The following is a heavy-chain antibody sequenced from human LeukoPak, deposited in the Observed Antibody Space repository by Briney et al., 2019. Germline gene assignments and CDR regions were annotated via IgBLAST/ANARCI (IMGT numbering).Heavy chain of an antibody. V-gene: IGHV3-23*01. J-gene: IGHJ4*02. D-gene: IGHD1-26*01. CDR1: GFTFSSNA. CDR3: ARGRGVGATALDY. Sequence: GGSLRLSCAASGFTFSSNAMTWVRQVPGKGLEWVSCISGRGGGTSYTNSVKGRFTISRDNAKNSLYLQMNSLRAEDTAVYYCARGRGVGATALDYWGQGTLVTVSS. CDR2: ISGRGGGT.